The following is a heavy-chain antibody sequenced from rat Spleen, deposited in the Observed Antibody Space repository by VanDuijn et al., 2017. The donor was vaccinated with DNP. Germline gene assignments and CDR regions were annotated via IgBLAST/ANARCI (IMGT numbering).Heavy chain of an antibody. D-gene: IGHD3-7*01. CDR3: TRGGKWGGDY. Sequence: EVQLVESGGGLVQPGRSMKLSCAASGFTFSNYYMAWVRQAPKKGLEWVATISYNGGTPYYRDSVKGRFTISRDNARNILYLQMNSLRSEDTATYYCTRGGKWGGDYWGQGVMVTVSS. J-gene: IGHJ2*01. V-gene: IGHV5-20*01. CDR1: GFTFSNYY. CDR2: ISYNGGTP.